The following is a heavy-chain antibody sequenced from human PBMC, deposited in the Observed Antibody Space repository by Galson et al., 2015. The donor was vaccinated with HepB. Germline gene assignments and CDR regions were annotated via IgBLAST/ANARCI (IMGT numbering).Heavy chain of an antibody. V-gene: IGHV3-74*01. Sequence: SLRLSCAGSGFTFSTYWMHWVRQASGKGLVWVSRIKGDGSSISYADSVKGRFTISRDNAKNTLYLQMNSLRDEDTAVYYCARSEDIGYGGFFFWGRGTLVTVSS. J-gene: IGHJ4*02. CDR1: GFTFSTYW. CDR2: IKGDGSSI. D-gene: IGHD5-12*01. CDR3: ARSEDIGYGGFFF.